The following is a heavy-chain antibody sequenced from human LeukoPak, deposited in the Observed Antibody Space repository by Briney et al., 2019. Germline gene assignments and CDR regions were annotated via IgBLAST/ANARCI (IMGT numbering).Heavy chain of an antibody. D-gene: IGHD5-18*01. V-gene: IGHV4-59*12. CDR1: GGSISSYY. CDR3: GRAQRGLQPSLLWFDP. Sequence: PSETLSLTCTVSGGSISSYYWSWIRQPPGKGLEWIGYIYYSGSTNYNPSLKSRVTISVDTSKNQFSLKLSSVTAADTAVYYCGRAQRGLQPSLLWFDPWGHGTLVTVSS. J-gene: IGHJ5*02. CDR2: IYYSGST.